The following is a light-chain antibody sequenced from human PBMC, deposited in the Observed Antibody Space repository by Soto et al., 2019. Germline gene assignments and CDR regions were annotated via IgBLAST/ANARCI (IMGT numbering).Light chain of an antibody. CDR1: SSDVGGYNY. CDR2: DVS. CDR3: SSYTSSSTQDV. V-gene: IGLV2-14*01. Sequence: QSVLTQPASVSGSPGQSIAISCTGTSSDVGGYNYVSWYQQHPGKAPRLLIYDVSIRPLGVSYRYSGSKSGNTASLTISGLQTEDEADYYCSSYTSSSTQDVFGTGTKLTVL. J-gene: IGLJ1*01.